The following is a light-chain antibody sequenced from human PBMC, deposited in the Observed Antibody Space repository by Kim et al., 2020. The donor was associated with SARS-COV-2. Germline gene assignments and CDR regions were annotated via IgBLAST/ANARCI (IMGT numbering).Light chain of an antibody. J-gene: IGKJ2*01. CDR2: GAS. CDR1: LSVSSSY. Sequence: ETVLTQSPGTLSLSPGERATLSCRASLSVSSSYLAWYQQKPGQAPRLLIYGASSRATGIPDRFSGSGSETDFTLTISRLEPEDFAVYYCQQYGSSFGQGTKLEI. CDR3: QQYGSS. V-gene: IGKV3-20*01.